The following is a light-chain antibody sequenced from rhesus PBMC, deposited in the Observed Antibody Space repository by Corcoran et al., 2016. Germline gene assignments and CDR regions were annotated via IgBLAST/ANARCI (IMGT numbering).Light chain of an antibody. Sequence: EIVMTQSPATLSLSPGERATLSCRASQSVSSYLAWYQQKPGQAPRLLIYGASSRATGIPDRSSGSGSGTDFTFTISSLEPEDFAVYYCQETSTLSPTFGQGTKVEIK. CDR1: QSVSSY. CDR3: QETSTLSPT. CDR2: GAS. V-gene: IGKV3-31*02. J-gene: IGKJ1*01.